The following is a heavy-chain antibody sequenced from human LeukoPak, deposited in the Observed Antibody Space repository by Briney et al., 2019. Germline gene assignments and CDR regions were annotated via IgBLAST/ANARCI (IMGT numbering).Heavy chain of an antibody. CDR2: IKSKTDGGTT. D-gene: IGHD4-23*01. J-gene: IGHJ4*02. CDR1: GFTFSNAW. V-gene: IGHV3-15*05. Sequence: PGGSPRLSCAASGFTFSNAWMSWVRQAPGKGLEWVGRIKSKTDGGTTDYAAPVKGRFTISRDDSKNTLYLQMNSLRAEDTAVYYCARAEGYGGELDSWGQGTLVTVSS. CDR3: ARAEGYGGELDS.